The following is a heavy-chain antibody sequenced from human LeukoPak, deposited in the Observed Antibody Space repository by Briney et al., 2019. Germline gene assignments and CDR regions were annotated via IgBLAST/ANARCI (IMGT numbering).Heavy chain of an antibody. CDR2: ISSSSSYI. J-gene: IGHJ4*02. V-gene: IGHV3-21*01. D-gene: IGHD3-16*02. Sequence: PGGSLRLSCAASGFTFSSYSMNWVRQAPGKGLEWVSSISSSSSYIYYADSVKGRFTISRDNAKNSLYLQMNSLRAEDTAVYYCARESYDYVWGSYRLGYYFDYWGQGTLVTVSS. CDR1: GFTFSSYS. CDR3: ARESYDYVWGSYRLGYYFDY.